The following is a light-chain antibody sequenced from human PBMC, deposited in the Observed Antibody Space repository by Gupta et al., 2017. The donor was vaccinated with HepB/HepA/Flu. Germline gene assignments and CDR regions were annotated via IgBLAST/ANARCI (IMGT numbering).Light chain of an antibody. CDR2: DVI. CDR1: SSDVGGYNY. V-gene: IGLV2-14*03. CDR3: SSYSGTTTYV. J-gene: IGLJ1*01. Sequence: QSALTQPASVSGSPGPSITISCTGTSSDVGGYNYVSWYQQHPGKAPKVMIYDVINRPSGVSNRFSGSKSGNTASLTISGLQAEDEADYYCSSYSGTTTYVFGTGTKVTVL.